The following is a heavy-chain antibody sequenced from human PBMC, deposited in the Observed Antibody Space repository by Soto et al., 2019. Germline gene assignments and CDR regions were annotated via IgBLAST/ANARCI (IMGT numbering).Heavy chain of an antibody. CDR2: LFTSGST. CDR1: GGSINSYY. Sequence: SETLSLTCTVSGGSINSYYWSWIRQPAGKGLEWVGRLFTSGSTNYNPSLKSRATISVYTSNNQLSLKLSSVTAADTAVYYCARVMTRTLPLDSWGQGILVTVSS. D-gene: IGHD3-16*01. V-gene: IGHV4-4*07. CDR3: ARVMTRTLPLDS. J-gene: IGHJ4*02.